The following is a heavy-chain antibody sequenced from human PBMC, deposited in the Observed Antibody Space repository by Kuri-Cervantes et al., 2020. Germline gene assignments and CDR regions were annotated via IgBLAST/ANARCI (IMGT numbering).Heavy chain of an antibody. D-gene: IGHD2-21*02. CDR2: IYSGGST. V-gene: IGHV3-53*05. CDR1: GFTVSSNY. CDR3: ARDFSVTNPFSFDY. Sequence: GESLKISCAASGFTVSSNYMSWVRQAPGKGLEWVSVIYSGGSTYYADSVKGRFTISRDNSKNTLYLQMNSLRAEDTAVYYCARDFSVTNPFSFDYWGQGTLVTVSS. J-gene: IGHJ4*02.